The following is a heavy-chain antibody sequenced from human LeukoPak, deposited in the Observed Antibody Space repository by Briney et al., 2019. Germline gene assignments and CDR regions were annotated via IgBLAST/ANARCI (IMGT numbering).Heavy chain of an antibody. Sequence: SGGSLRLSCAASGFTLRSYDMHWVRQVTGKGLEWVSAIGISGDTYYPGSVKGRFTISRENAKNSLYLQMNSLTAGDTAVYYCARGGMQVSGIDEIDYWGQGTLVTVSS. J-gene: IGHJ4*02. CDR1: GFTLRSYD. V-gene: IGHV3-13*01. CDR3: ARGGMQVSGIDEIDY. D-gene: IGHD6-19*01. CDR2: IGISGDT.